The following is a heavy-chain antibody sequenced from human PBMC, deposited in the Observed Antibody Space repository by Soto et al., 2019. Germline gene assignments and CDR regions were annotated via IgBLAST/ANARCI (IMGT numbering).Heavy chain of an antibody. CDR2: IIPIFGTA. V-gene: IGHV1-69*13. D-gene: IGHD3-22*01. CDR3: ARDHDSHPHLTYYYYYYGMDV. Sequence: GASVKVSCKASGGTFSSYAISWVRQAPGQGLEWMGGIIPIFGTANYAQKFQGRVTITADESTSTAYMELSSLRSEDTAVYYCARDHDSHPHLTYYYYYYGMDVWGQGTTVTVSS. CDR1: GGTFSSYA. J-gene: IGHJ6*02.